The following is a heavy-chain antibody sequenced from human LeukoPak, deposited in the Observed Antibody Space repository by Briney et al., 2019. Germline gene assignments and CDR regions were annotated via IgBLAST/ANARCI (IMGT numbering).Heavy chain of an antibody. CDR3: AGQSIAAAGSAFDP. V-gene: IGHV3-21*04. D-gene: IGHD6-13*01. CDR1: GFTFSSYS. J-gene: IGHJ5*02. CDR2: ISSSSSYI. Sequence: GGSLRLSCAASGFTFSSYSMNWVRQAPGKGLEWVSSISSSSSYIYYADSVKGRFTISRDNSKNTVFLQMNSLRAEDTAVYYCAGQSIAAAGSAFDPWGQGTLVTVSS.